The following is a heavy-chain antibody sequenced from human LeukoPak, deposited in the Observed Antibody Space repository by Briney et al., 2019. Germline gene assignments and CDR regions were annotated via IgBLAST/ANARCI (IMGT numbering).Heavy chain of an antibody. Sequence: GGSLRLSCAASGFTVSSNYMHWVRQASGKGLEWVSVIYITGSTFYADSVKGRFTISRDNTKNTLYLQMQSLGAEDTAVYYCATDGASCGGDCYSDYWGQGTLVTVSS. V-gene: IGHV3-53*01. CDR2: IYITGST. D-gene: IGHD2-21*02. CDR3: ATDGASCGGDCYSDY. CDR1: GFTVSSNY. J-gene: IGHJ4*02.